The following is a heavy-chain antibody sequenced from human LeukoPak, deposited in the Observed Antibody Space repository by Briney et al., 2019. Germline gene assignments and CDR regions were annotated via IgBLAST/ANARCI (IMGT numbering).Heavy chain of an antibody. V-gene: IGHV3-15*01. J-gene: IGHJ4*02. CDR1: GFTFSNAW. D-gene: IGHD1-26*01. CDR3: VTYWAWDLLGGEF. CDR2: IKSRPDGGTT. Sequence: GGSLRLSCAASGFTFSNAWMSWVRQAPGKGLEWLGRIKSRPDGGTTDYAAPAKGRITISRDDSINTLFLQMDSLEIEDAAVYYCVTYWAWDLLGGEFWGQGTLVTVSS.